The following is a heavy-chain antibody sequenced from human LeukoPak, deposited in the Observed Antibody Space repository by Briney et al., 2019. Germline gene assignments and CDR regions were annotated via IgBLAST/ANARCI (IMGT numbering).Heavy chain of an antibody. J-gene: IGHJ4*02. CDR1: GFTFSSYE. Sequence: GGSLRLSCAASGFTFSSYEMNWVRQAPGKGLEWVANIKQDGSEKYYLVAVKGRLTISRDNAKNSLYLQMNSLRAEDTAVYYCARAGYDFWNPGGDYWGQGTLVTVSS. CDR2: IKQDGSEK. CDR3: ARAGYDFWNPGGDY. D-gene: IGHD3-3*01. V-gene: IGHV3-7*01.